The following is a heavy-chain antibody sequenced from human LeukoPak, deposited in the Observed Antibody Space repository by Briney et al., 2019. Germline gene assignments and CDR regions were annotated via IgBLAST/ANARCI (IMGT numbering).Heavy chain of an antibody. CDR2: IYYSGST. CDR1: GGSISSYY. D-gene: IGHD2-15*01. Sequence: SETLSLTCTVSGGSISSYYWSWIRQPPGKGLEWIGYIYYSGSTNYNPSPKSRVTISVDTSKNQFSLKLSSVTAADTAVYYCARAVAGGGYYFDYWGQGTLVTVSS. J-gene: IGHJ4*02. CDR3: ARAVAGGGYYFDY. V-gene: IGHV4-59*01.